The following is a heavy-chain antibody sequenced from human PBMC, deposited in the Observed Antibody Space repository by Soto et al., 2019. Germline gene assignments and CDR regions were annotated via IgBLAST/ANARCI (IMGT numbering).Heavy chain of an antibody. D-gene: IGHD1-1*01. V-gene: IGHV3-15*01. J-gene: IGHJ4*02. CDR3: VEGWNDF. Sequence: EVQVVESGGDLVKPGGSLRLSCVTSGFMFSSAWMSWVRQAPGKGLEWVGRIKSKSDGGARDYAAPVKGRFSISRDDSENTVYLQMNSLRAEDTAVYYCVEGWNDFWGQGTLVTVSS. CDR1: GFMFSSAW. CDR2: IKSKSDGGAR.